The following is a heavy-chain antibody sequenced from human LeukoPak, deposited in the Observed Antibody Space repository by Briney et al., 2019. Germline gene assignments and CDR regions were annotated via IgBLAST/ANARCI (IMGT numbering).Heavy chain of an antibody. CDR2: IYYSVST. CDR3: AREATDYGDYPYYFDY. CDR1: GGSISSYY. D-gene: IGHD4-17*01. Sequence: SETLSLTCTVSGGSISSYYWSWVRQPPGKGLEWIGYIYYSVSTNYNPSLKSRVTISVDTSKNQFSLKLSSVTAADTAVYYCAREATDYGDYPYYFDYWGQGTLVTVSS. J-gene: IGHJ4*02. V-gene: IGHV4-59*01.